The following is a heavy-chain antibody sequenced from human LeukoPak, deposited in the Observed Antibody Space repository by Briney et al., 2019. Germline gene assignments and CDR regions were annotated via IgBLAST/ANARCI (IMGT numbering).Heavy chain of an antibody. J-gene: IGHJ4*02. D-gene: IGHD2-21*02. V-gene: IGHV4-59*01. CDR3: AREVTYAYFDY. CDR2: IYYSGST. CDR1: GGSISSYY. Sequence: SETLSLTCTVSGGSISSYYWSWIRQPPGKGLEWIGYIYYSGSTNYNPSLKSRVTISVDTSKNQFSLKLSSVTAADTAVYYCAREVTYAYFDYWGQGTLVTVSS.